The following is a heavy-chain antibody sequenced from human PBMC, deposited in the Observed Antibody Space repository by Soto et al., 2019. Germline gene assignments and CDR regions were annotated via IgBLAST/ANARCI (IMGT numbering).Heavy chain of an antibody. V-gene: IGHV3-53*02. D-gene: IGHD6-13*01. CDR2: IYSGGST. CDR1: GFTVSNNY. Sequence: EVQLVETGGGLIQPGGSLRLSCEASGFTVSNNYMSWVRQAPGKGLEWVSLIYSGGSTYYADSVKGRFTISRDNSKNTLYLQMNSLRAEDTAVYYCATYSSLDYWGQGTLVTVSS. CDR3: ATYSSLDY. J-gene: IGHJ4*02.